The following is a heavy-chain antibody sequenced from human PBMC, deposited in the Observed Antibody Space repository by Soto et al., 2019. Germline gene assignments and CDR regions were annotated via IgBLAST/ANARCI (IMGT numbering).Heavy chain of an antibody. CDR3: TTGPPVRGHCSGGSCY. J-gene: IGHJ4*02. Sequence: EVPLVESGGGLVQPGGSLRLSCAASGISFNDAWISWVRQAPGQGLEWIGRIRSRSVGATTDYAAPVKGRFTLSRDDSQNTVSLQMNILKTEDTGVYYCTTGPPVRGHCSGGSCYWGQGTLVTVSS. D-gene: IGHD2-15*01. CDR1: GISFNDAW. V-gene: IGHV3-15*01. CDR2: IRSRSVGATT.